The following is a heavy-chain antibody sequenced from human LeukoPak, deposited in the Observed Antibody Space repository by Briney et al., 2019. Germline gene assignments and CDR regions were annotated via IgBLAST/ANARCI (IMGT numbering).Heavy chain of an antibody. V-gene: IGHV4-59*12. J-gene: IGHJ4*02. CDR1: GGSFSFDS. D-gene: IGHD6-13*01. Sequence: PSETLSLTCTVSGGSFSFDSWTWIRQPPGKGLEWIGWRFNSGSTSYNPSLKSRVTISIDTSKNQFSLKLNSVTAADTAVYYCARLRPSIGAAGTFDYWGQGTLVTVSS. CDR2: RFNSGST. CDR3: ARLRPSIGAAGTFDY.